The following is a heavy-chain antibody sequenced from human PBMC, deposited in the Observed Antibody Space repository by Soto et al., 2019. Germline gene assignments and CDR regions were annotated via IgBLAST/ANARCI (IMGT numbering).Heavy chain of an antibody. D-gene: IGHD3-10*01. CDR2: MHYGGNS. CDR1: GGSISSYY. V-gene: IGHV4-59*08. CDR3: SRQGFGGIYCLVDV. Sequence: QVQLQESGPGLVKPSETLSLTCTVSGGSISSYYCSWFRQPPGKGLEWIGHMHYGGNSDYNPSLSTQTTMLMHTSKTEFCLKVSSLSAADPGPFNCSRQGFGGIYCLVDVWGQGTTVTVSS. J-gene: IGHJ6*02.